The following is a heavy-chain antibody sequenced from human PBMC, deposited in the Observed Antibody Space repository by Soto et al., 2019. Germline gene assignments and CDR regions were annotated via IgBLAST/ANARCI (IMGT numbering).Heavy chain of an antibody. V-gene: IGHV1-69*06. J-gene: IGHJ4*02. CDR3: ATEGADQRISIDY. CDR1: GGTLSSYA. CDR2: IIPIFGTA. Sequence: SVKVSCKASGGTLSSYAISWVRQAPGQGLEWMGGIIPIFGTANYAQKFQGRVTITADKSTSTAYMELSSLRSEDTAVYYCATEGADQRISIDYWGQGTLVTVSS. D-gene: IGHD1-26*01.